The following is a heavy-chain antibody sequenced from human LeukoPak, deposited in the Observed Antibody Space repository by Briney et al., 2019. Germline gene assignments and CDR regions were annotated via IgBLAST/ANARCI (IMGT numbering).Heavy chain of an antibody. Sequence: GGSLRLSCAASGFTFSSYAMSWVRQAPGKGLEWVSAISGSGGSTYYADSVKGRFTISRDNSKNTLYLQMNSLRAEDTALYYCAKAGTMSIAARPPDYWGQGTLVTVSS. J-gene: IGHJ4*02. V-gene: IGHV3-23*01. CDR1: GFTFSSYA. CDR2: ISGSGGST. CDR3: AKAGTMSIAARPPDY. D-gene: IGHD6-6*01.